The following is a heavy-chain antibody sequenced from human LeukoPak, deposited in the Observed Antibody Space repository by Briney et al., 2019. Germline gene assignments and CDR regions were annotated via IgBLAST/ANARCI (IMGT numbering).Heavy chain of an antibody. CDR1: GGSISSYY. V-gene: IGHV4-59*08. J-gene: IGHJ3*02. CDR2: IYYSGST. Sequence: SETLSLTCTVSGGSISSYYWSWIRQPPGKGLEWIGYIYYSGSTNYNPSLKSRVTISVDTSKNQFSLKLSSVTAADTAVYYCARQRAVTTRLDAFDIWGQGTMVTVSS. CDR3: ARQRAVTTRLDAFDI. D-gene: IGHD4-17*01.